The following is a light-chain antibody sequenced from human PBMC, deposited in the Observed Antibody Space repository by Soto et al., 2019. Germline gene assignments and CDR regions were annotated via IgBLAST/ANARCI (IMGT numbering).Light chain of an antibody. Sequence: QSALTQPASVSGSPGQSITISCTGTSSDVGGYNYVSWLQQHPGKAPKLMIYEVSNRPSGVSDRFSGSKSGNTASLTISGVHTEDEAVYSCSSYSSTSTHVVFGGGTKLTVL. J-gene: IGLJ2*01. CDR3: SSYSSTSTHVV. CDR1: SSDVGGYNY. V-gene: IGLV2-14*01. CDR2: EVS.